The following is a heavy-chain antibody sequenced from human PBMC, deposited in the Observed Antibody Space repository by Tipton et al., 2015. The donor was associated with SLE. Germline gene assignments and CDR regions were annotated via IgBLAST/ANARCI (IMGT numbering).Heavy chain of an antibody. CDR1: GKSFTGYY. CDR3: ARRTLSRLSSPDY. CDR2: INHSGST. V-gene: IGHV4-34*01. J-gene: IGHJ4*02. Sequence: TLSLTCAVYGKSFTGYYWNWIHQPPGKGLEWIGEINHSGSTNYHPSLKSRLTISVDTSKNQISLKLSSVTAADTAVYYCARRTLSRLSSPDYWGQGTLVAVSP. D-gene: IGHD1/OR15-1a*01.